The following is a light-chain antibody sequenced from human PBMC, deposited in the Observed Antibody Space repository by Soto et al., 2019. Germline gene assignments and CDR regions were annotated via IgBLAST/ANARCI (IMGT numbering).Light chain of an antibody. Sequence: IVVTQSPCTLSLSPGERATLSCRASQSVSSSYLAWYQQKPGQAPRLLIYGASSRATGIPDRFSGSGSGTDFTLTISRLEPEDFAVYYCQQYGSSPRTFGQGTKV. CDR3: QQYGSSPRT. J-gene: IGKJ1*01. CDR2: GAS. CDR1: QSVSSSY. V-gene: IGKV3-20*01.